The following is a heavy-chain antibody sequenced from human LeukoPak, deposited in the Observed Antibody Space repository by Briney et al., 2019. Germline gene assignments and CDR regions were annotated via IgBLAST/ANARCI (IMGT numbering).Heavy chain of an antibody. J-gene: IGHJ4*02. D-gene: IGHD4-23*01. V-gene: IGHV3-23*01. CDR1: GFTFSRRA. CDR3: AKDSGYGGINYFDY. Sequence: PGGSLRLSCAASGFTFSRRAMTWVRQAPGKGLEWVSGVSGSGGSTSYADSVKGRFTISRDNSRNTLYLQMNSLRAEDTAVYYCAKDSGYGGINYFDYWGQGTLVTVSS. CDR2: VSGSGGST.